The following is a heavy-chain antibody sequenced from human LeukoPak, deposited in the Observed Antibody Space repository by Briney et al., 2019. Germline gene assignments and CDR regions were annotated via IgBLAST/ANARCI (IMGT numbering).Heavy chain of an antibody. CDR2: ISYDGSNK. CDR3: ATVFAACSGGTCYSKGDGFDV. D-gene: IGHD2-15*01. V-gene: IGHV3-30*03. Sequence: GGSLRLSCAASGFPFSSYGMHWVRQAPGKGLEWVAVISYDGSNKYYADSVKGRFTISREHSKNTLYLQMNSLRADDTAVYYCATVFAACSGGTCYSKGDGFDVWGQGTMVTVSS. CDR1: GFPFSSYG. J-gene: IGHJ3*01.